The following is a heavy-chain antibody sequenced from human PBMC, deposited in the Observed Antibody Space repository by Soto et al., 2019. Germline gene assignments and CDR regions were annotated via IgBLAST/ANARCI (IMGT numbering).Heavy chain of an antibody. CDR2: IIPIFGTA. D-gene: IGHD6-13*01. V-gene: IGHV1-69*01. J-gene: IGHJ4*02. CDR1: GGTFSSYA. Sequence: QVQLVQSGAEVKKPGSSVKVSCKASGGTFSSYAISWVRQAPEQGREWMGGIIPIFGTANYAQKFQGRVTITADESTSTAYMELSSLRSEDTVAYYCARSKYSSCWYRPDYWGQGTLVTVSS. CDR3: ARSKYSSCWYRPDY.